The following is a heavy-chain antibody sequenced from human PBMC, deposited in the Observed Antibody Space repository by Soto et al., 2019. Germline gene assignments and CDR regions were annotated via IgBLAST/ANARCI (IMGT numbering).Heavy chain of an antibody. V-gene: IGHV3-7*03. CDR2: IKQDGSEK. Sequence: GGSLRLSCAASGFTFSSYWMSWVRQAPGKGLEWVANIKQDGSEKYYVDSVKGRFTISRDNAKNSLYLQMNSLRAEDTAVYYCARVDSSGWSPDAFDIWGQGTMVTVSS. J-gene: IGHJ3*02. D-gene: IGHD6-19*01. CDR3: ARVDSSGWSPDAFDI. CDR1: GFTFSSYW.